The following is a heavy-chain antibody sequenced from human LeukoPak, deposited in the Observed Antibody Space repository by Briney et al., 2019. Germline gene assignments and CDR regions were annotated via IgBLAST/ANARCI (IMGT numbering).Heavy chain of an antibody. CDR2: IYYSGST. Sequence: SETLSLTCTVSGGSISSSSYYWGWIRQPPGKGLEWIGSIYYSGSTYYNPSLKSRVTISVDTSKNQFSLKLSSVTAADTAVYYCARHDYNDRQFDYWGQGTLVTVSS. CDR1: GGSISSSSYY. D-gene: IGHD4/OR15-4a*01. V-gene: IGHV4-39*07. CDR3: ARHDYNDRQFDY. J-gene: IGHJ4*02.